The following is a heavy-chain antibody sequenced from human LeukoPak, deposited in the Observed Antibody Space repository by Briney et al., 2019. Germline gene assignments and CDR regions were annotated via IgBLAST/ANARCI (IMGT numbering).Heavy chain of an antibody. V-gene: IGHV1-2*02. Sequence: ASVKVSCKASGYTFTSYYMHWVRQAPGQGLEWMGWINPNSGGTNYAQKFQGRVTMTRDTSISTAYMELSRLRSDDTAVYYCARPNSRRIYYYYYYMDVWGKGTTVTVSS. D-gene: IGHD3-16*01. CDR1: GYTFTSYY. CDR3: ARPNSRRIYYYYYYMDV. CDR2: INPNSGGT. J-gene: IGHJ6*03.